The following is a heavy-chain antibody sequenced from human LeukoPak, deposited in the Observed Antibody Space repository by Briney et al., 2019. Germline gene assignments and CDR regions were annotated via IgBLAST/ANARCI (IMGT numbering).Heavy chain of an antibody. CDR3: ARGSTVTTYYYFDY. Sequence: SVKVSCKASGGTFSSYAIGWVRQAPGQGLEWMGGIIPIFGTANYAQKFQGRVTITADKSTSTAYMELSSLRSEDTAVYYCARGSTVTTYYYFDYWGQGTLVTVSS. V-gene: IGHV1-69*06. CDR2: IIPIFGTA. D-gene: IGHD4-17*01. J-gene: IGHJ4*02. CDR1: GGTFSSYA.